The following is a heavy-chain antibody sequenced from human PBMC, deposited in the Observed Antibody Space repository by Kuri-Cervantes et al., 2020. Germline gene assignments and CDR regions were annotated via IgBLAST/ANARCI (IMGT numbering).Heavy chain of an antibody. V-gene: IGHV5-51*01. D-gene: IGHD3-22*01. CDR2: IYPGDSDT. CDR3: ARGDDYYDSSGFDY. CDR1: GYSFTSYW. J-gene: IGHJ4*02. Sequence: GGSLRLSCKGSGYSFTSYWIGWVRQMPGKGLEWMGIIYPGDSDTRYSPSFQGQVTISADKSISTAYLQWSSLKASDTAMYYCARGDDYYDSSGFDYWGQGTLGTVSS.